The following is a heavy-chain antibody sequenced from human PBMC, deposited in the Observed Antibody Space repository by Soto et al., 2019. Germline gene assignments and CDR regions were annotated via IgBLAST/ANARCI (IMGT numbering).Heavy chain of an antibody. CDR3: ARVFAAGPDSSLAVAGYYYYYYGMDV. Sequence: QVQLVQSGAEVKKPGASVKVSCKASGYTFTSYYMHWVRQAPGQGLEWMGIINPSGGSTSYAQKFQGRVTMTRDTSMSTVYMELSSLRSEDTAVYYCARVFAAGPDSSLAVAGYYYYYYGMDVWGQGTTVTVSS. CDR2: INPSGGST. V-gene: IGHV1-46*01. J-gene: IGHJ6*02. D-gene: IGHD6-19*01. CDR1: GYTFTSYY.